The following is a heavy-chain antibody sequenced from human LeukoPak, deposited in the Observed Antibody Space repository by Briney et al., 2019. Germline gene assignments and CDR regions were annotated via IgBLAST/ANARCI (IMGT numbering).Heavy chain of an antibody. CDR2: IIPIFGTA. Sequence: SVKVSCKASGGTFSSYAIGWVRQAPGQGLEWMGGIIPIFGTANYAQKFQGRVTITADESTSTAYMELSSLRSEDTAVYYCARDTGRIAAAAKYYYYYYGMDVWGQGTTVTVSS. D-gene: IGHD6-13*01. CDR3: ARDTGRIAAAAKYYYYYYGMDV. V-gene: IGHV1-69*13. CDR1: GGTFSSYA. J-gene: IGHJ6*02.